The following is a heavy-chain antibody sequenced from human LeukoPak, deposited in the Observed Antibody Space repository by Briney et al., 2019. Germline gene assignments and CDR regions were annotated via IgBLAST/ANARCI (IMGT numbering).Heavy chain of an antibody. V-gene: IGHV3-30-3*01. CDR2: ISYDGSNK. D-gene: IGHD1-26*01. CDR1: GFTFSTYA. Sequence: GRSLRLSCAASGFTFSTYAMHWVRQAPGKGLEWVAVISYDGSNKYYADSVEGRFIISRDNSKNTLYLQMNSLRAEDTAVYYCAGNPSGGAFDIWGQGTMVTVSS. J-gene: IGHJ3*02. CDR3: AGNPSGGAFDI.